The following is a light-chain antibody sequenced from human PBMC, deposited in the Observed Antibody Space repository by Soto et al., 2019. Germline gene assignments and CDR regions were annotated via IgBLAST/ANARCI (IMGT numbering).Light chain of an antibody. Sequence: EIVLTQSPGTLSLSPGERATLSCRASQNVNSNYLAWYQQKPGQAPRLIFYGASIRATGIPDRFSGSGSGTDFSLTVSGLEPEDFSLYYCQHYGGSHPNTFGQGTKLEIK. J-gene: IGKJ2*01. V-gene: IGKV3-20*01. CDR3: QHYGGSHPNT. CDR2: GAS. CDR1: QNVNSNY.